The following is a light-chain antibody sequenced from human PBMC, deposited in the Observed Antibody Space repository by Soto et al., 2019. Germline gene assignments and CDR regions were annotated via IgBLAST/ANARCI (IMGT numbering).Light chain of an antibody. CDR1: QSISSW. V-gene: IGKV1-5*03. CDR2: KAS. Sequence: DIQMTQSPSTLSASVGDRVTITCRARQSISSWLAWYQQKPGKAPKLLIYKASSLERGVPSRFSGSGSGTEFTLTISSLQPDDFATYYCHQYNSYWTFGQWTKGEIK. J-gene: IGKJ1*01. CDR3: HQYNSYWT.